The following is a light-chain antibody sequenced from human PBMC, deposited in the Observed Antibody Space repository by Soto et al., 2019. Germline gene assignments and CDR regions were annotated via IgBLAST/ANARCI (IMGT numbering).Light chain of an antibody. J-gene: IGKJ4*01. CDR2: GAS. V-gene: IGKV3-15*01. CDR3: QQYNNWPLT. CDR1: QSVSSN. Sequence: EIVMTQSPATLSVSPGERATLSCRASQSVSSNLAWYQQEPGQAPRLLIYGASTRAAGIPARFSGSGSGTEFTLTLSSLQFEDFVVYYCQQYNNWPLTFGGGTKVEIK.